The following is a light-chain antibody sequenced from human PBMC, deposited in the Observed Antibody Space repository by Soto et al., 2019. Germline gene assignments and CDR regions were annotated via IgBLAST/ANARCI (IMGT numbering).Light chain of an antibody. CDR1: QSISTW. CDR3: QQYNRYPIT. CDR2: DAS. Sequence: DIHITQSPATLAPPMGDRVSITCRASQSISTWLALYQQKPGKAPNLLIYDASTLQSGVPSRFSGSGSGTEFTLTISSLQPDDLATYYCQQYNRYPITFGQGTRLEIK. V-gene: IGKV1-5*01. J-gene: IGKJ5*01.